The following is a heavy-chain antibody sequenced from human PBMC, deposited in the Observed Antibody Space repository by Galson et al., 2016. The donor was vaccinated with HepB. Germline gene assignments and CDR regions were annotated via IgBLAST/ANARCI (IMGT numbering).Heavy chain of an antibody. J-gene: IGHJ4*02. CDR2: IIVSGGKT. V-gene: IGHV3-23*01. CDR3: ARRSSSGSHYVRSFDY. Sequence: SLRLSCAASGFTFNNYAMSWVRQAPGQGLEWVSTIIVSGGKTYYADSVKGRVTISRDNSKNTLYLHMNSLRAEDTAVYYCARRSSSGSHYVRSFDYWGQGTLVTVSS. D-gene: IGHD1-26*01. CDR1: GFTFNNYA.